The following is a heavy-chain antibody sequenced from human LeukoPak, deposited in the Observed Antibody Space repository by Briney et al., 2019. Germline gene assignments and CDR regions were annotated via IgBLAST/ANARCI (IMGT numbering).Heavy chain of an antibody. D-gene: IGHD3-9*01. Sequence: PSETLSLTCTVSGGSISSYYWSWIRQPPGKGLEWIGYIYYSGSTNYNPSLKSRVTISVDTSKNQFSLKLSSVTAADTAVYYCASFNDILTGSPAFDYWGQGTLVTVSS. V-gene: IGHV4-59*08. J-gene: IGHJ4*02. CDR2: IYYSGST. CDR3: ASFNDILTGSPAFDY. CDR1: GGSISSYY.